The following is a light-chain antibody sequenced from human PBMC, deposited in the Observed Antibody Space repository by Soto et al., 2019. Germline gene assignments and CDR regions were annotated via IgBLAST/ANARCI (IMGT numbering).Light chain of an antibody. CDR3: QQYISSPFT. V-gene: IGKV3-20*01. CDR1: QSVSSNY. CDR2: SAS. J-gene: IGKJ3*01. Sequence: EIVLTQSPGTLSLSPGERATLSCRASQSVSSNYLAWYQQKPGQAPRPLIYSASSRATGIPDRFSGHGSGTDFTLTISRLEPVDFAVYYCQQYISSPFTFGPGTKVDL.